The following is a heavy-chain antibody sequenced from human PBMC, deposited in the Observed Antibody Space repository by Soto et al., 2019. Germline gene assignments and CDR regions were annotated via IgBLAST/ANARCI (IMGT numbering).Heavy chain of an antibody. Sequence: PSETLSLTCAVSGGSISSSNWWSWVRQPPGKGLEWIGEIYHSGSTNYNPSLKSRVTISVDKSKNQFSLKLSSVTAADTAVYYCAREVYMGHGWAATKYYYYGMDVWGQGTTVTVSS. D-gene: IGHD4-17*01. CDR3: AREVYMGHGWAATKYYYYGMDV. J-gene: IGHJ6*02. CDR2: IYHSGST. CDR1: GGSISSSNW. V-gene: IGHV4-4*02.